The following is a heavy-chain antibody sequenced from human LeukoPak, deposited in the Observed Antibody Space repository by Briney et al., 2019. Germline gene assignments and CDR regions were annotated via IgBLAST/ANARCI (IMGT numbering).Heavy chain of an antibody. CDR3: AKGPFRYSGYDSMLYYFDY. CDR2: ISSSGSTI. CDR1: GFTSSSYE. J-gene: IGHJ4*02. V-gene: IGHV3-48*03. D-gene: IGHD5-12*01. Sequence: GGSLRLSCAASGFTSSSYEMKWVRQARGKGLEGGSYISSSGSTIYYADSLKGQFTITRDNAKNSLYLQMNSLRAEDTAVYYCAKGPFRYSGYDSMLYYFDYWGQGTLVTVSS.